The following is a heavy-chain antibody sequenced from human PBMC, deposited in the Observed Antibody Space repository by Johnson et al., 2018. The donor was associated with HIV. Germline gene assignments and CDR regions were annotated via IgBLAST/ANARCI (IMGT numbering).Heavy chain of an antibody. V-gene: IGHV3-9*01. Sequence: VQLVESGGGLVQPGRSLRLSCAASGFTFDDYAMHWVRQAPGKGLEWVSGISWNSGSIGYADSVKGRFTISRDNAKNSLYLQMNSLRAEDTALYYCAKPGVGWERAFDIWGQGTMVTVSS. D-gene: IGHD1-1*01. CDR2: ISWNSGSI. J-gene: IGHJ3*02. CDR3: AKPGVGWERAFDI. CDR1: GFTFDDYA.